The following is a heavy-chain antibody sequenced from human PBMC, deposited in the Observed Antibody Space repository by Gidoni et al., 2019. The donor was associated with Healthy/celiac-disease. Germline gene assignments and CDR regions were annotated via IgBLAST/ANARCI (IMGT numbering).Heavy chain of an antibody. CDR3: AGLLGGSGTRVCDY. J-gene: IGHJ4*02. V-gene: IGHV4-39*01. CDR1: GGSISSSSYY. Sequence: QLQLQESGPGLVKPSETLSLTCTVSGGSISSSSYYWGWIRQPPGKGLEWIGSIYYSGSTYYNPSLKSRVTISVDTSKNQFSLKLSSVTAADTAVYYCAGLLGGSGTRVCDYWGQGTLVTVSS. D-gene: IGHD3-10*01. CDR2: IYYSGST.